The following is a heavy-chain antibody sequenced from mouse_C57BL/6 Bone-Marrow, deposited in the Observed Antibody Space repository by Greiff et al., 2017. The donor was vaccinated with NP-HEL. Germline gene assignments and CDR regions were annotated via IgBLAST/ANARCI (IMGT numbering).Heavy chain of an antibody. D-gene: IGHD2-2*01. Sequence: EVKLQQSGAELVRPGASVKLSCTASGFNIKDDYMHWVKQRPEQGLEWIGWIDPENGDTEYASKFQGKATITADTSSNTAYLQLSSLTSEDTAVYYCTTGGYDPWGQGTTLTVSS. CDR3: TTGGYDP. CDR1: GFNIKDDY. V-gene: IGHV14-4*01. J-gene: IGHJ2*01. CDR2: IDPENGDT.